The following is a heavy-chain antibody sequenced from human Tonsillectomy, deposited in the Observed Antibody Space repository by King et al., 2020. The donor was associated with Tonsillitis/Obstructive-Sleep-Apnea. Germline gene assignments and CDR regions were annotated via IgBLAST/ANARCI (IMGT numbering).Heavy chain of an antibody. J-gene: IGHJ4*02. CDR1: GFSFDDYA. CDR3: AKEYGHYYNDSSGATSCDY. Sequence: VQLVESGGGLVQPGRSLRLSCAASGFSFDDYAMHWVRQVPGKGLEWVAGIKWNTGIIGYADSVKGRCTISRDNAKNSLYLQMNSLRPEDTALYYCAKEYGHYYNDSSGATSCDYWGQGTLVTVSS. CDR2: IKWNTGII. D-gene: IGHD3-22*01. V-gene: IGHV3-9*01.